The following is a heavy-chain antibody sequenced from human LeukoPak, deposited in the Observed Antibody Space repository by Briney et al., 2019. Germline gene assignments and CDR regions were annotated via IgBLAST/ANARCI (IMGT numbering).Heavy chain of an antibody. CDR1: GGSISSYY. D-gene: IGHD2-2*02. V-gene: IGHV4-39*01. CDR2: IYYSGST. J-gene: IGHJ4*02. Sequence: SSETLSLTCTVSGGSISSYYWGWIRQPPGKGLEWIGSIYYSGSTYYNPSLKSRVTISVDTSKNQFSLKLSSVTAADTAVYYCASIPISSRYYFDYWGQGTLVTVSS. CDR3: ASIPISSRYYFDY.